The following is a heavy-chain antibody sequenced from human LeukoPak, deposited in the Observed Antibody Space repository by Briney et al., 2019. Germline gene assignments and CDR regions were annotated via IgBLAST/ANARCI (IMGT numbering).Heavy chain of an antibody. Sequence: SETLSLTCTVSGASISSYYWSWIRQPPGKGLEWIGYIYYSGSTNYNPSLKSRVTISVDTSKNQFSLKLSSVTAADTAVYYCARMYSGSPIDYWGQGTLVTVSS. CDR2: IYYSGST. V-gene: IGHV4-59*01. CDR3: ARMYSGSPIDY. D-gene: IGHD1-26*01. CDR1: GASISSYY. J-gene: IGHJ4*02.